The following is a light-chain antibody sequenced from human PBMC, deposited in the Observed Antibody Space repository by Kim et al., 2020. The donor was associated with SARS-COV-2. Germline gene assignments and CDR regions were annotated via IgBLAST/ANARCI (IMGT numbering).Light chain of an antibody. CDR1: SSDFGGYNY. CDR3: SSYTSSSTLDVV. J-gene: IGLJ2*01. V-gene: IGLV2-14*03. Sequence: SITISCTVTSSDFGGYNYVSWYQQHPGKAPKLMIYDVSNRPSGVSNRFSGSKSGNTASLTISGLQAEDEADYYCSSYTSSSTLDVVFGGGTQLTVL. CDR2: DVS.